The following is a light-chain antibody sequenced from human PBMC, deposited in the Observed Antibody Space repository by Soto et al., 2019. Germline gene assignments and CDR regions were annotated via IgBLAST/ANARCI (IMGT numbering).Light chain of an antibody. Sequence: DRVMTQSPLSLPVTPGEPASISCRSSQSLLHSNGYNYLDWYLQKPGQSPQLLIYLGSNRASGGPDRFSGSGSGTDFTLKISRVEAEDVGLYYCMQALQTPWTLGQGTKVEIK. J-gene: IGKJ1*01. CDR3: MQALQTPWT. CDR1: QSLLHSNGYNY. CDR2: LGS. V-gene: IGKV2-28*01.